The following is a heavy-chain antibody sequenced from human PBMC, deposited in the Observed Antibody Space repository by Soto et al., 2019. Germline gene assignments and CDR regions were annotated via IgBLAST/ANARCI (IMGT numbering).Heavy chain of an antibody. CDR1: GGSFSGYY. J-gene: IGHJ4*02. D-gene: IGHD2-15*01. CDR3: ARGQDIVVVVAAFDY. V-gene: IGHV4-34*01. Sequence: SETLSLTCAVYGGSFSGYYWSWIRQPPGKGLEWIGEINHSGSTNYNPSLKSRVTISVDTSKNQFSLKLSSVTAADTAVYYCARGQDIVVVVAAFDYWGQGTLVTVSS. CDR2: INHSGST.